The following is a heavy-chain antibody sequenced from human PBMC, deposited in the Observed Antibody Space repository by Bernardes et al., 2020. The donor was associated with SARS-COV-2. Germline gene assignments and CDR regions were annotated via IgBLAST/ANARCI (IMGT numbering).Heavy chain of an antibody. CDR2: IYSGGGT. Sequence: GGSLRLSCVGSGFSVPRTYMSWVRQAPGTGLEWVSVIYSGGGTYYADSVKGRFTISRDNSKNTIYLQMNNLRVDDTAVYYCARDLYYGSGVDFGFWGQGTLVTVSS. CDR3: ARDLYYGSGVDFGF. D-gene: IGHD3-10*01. J-gene: IGHJ4*02. V-gene: IGHV3-53*01. CDR1: GFSVPRTY.